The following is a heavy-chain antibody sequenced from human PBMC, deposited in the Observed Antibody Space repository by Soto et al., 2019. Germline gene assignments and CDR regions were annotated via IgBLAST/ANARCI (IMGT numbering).Heavy chain of an antibody. CDR1: GFTFSNYW. J-gene: IGHJ5*02. CDR3: ARVEAAGEYQLLFWTGWFDP. CDR2: INTDGSTT. D-gene: IGHD2-2*01. Sequence: PGGSLRLSCAASGFTFSNYWMHWVRQPPGEGLVWVSRINTDGSTTNNADSVKGRFTISRDNAKNTLYLQMNSLRVEDTAVYYCARVEAAGEYQLLFWTGWFDPWGQGTRVTVSS. V-gene: IGHV3-74*01.